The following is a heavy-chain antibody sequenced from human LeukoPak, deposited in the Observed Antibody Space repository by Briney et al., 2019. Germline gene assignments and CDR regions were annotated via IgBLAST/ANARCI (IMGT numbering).Heavy chain of an antibody. CDR3: ARGGAGEGYCSSSSCYGHDY. J-gene: IGHJ4*02. Sequence: GASVKVSCKASGYTFTGYYVHWVRQAPGQGLEWMGWINPNSGGTNYAQKFQGRVTMTRDTSISAAYMELSRLRSDDTAVYYCARGGAGEGYCSSSSCYGHDYWGQGTLVTVSS. D-gene: IGHD2-15*01. CDR2: INPNSGGT. V-gene: IGHV1-2*02. CDR1: GYTFTGYY.